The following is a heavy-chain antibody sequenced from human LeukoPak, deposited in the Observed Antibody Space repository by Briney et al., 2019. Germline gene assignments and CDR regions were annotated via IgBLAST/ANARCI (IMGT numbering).Heavy chain of an antibody. V-gene: IGHV3-23*01. CDR1: GFTFSNYA. Sequence: GGSLRLSCAASGFTFSNYAMTWVRQAPGKGLEWVSVISIGGGNTHYADSVKGRFTISRDNSKNTLYLQMNSLRAEDTAVYYCAKFTVETAGVFESWGQGTLVTVSS. D-gene: IGHD5-18*01. CDR3: AKFTVETAGVFES. CDR2: ISIGGGNT. J-gene: IGHJ4*02.